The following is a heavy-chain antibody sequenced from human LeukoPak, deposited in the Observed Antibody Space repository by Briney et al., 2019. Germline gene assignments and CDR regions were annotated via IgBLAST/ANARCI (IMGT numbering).Heavy chain of an antibody. CDR1: GGSISTYY. Sequence: SETLSLTCTVSGGSISTYYWSWIRQSPGKGLEWIGSIYYSGSTNYNPSLKSRVTISVDTSKNQFSLELSSVTAADTAVYYCAVNLTKHPFDIWGKGQWSPSLQ. CDR3: AVNLTKHPFDI. CDR2: IYYSGST. J-gene: IGHJ3*02. V-gene: IGHV4-59*08. D-gene: IGHD1-1*01.